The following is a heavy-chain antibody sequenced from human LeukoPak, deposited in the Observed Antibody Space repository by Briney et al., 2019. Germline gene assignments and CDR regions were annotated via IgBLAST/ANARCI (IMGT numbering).Heavy chain of an antibody. V-gene: IGHV4-30-4*01. J-gene: IGHJ6*02. CDR2: IYYSGST. CDR1: GGSISSGDYY. CDR3: ARDLDYYGMDV. Sequence: SETLSLTCTVSGGSISSGDYYWSWIRQPPGKGLEWIGYIYYSGSTYYNPPLKSRVTISVDTSKNQSSLKLSSVTAADTAVYYCARDLDYYGMDVWGQGTTVTVSS.